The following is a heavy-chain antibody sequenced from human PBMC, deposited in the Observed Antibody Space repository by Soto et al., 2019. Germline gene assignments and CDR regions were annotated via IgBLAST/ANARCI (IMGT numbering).Heavy chain of an antibody. V-gene: IGHV4-61*01. J-gene: IGHJ6*02. CDR2: IYYSGST. CDR1: GGSVSSGSYY. CDR3: RVTIPHYYYGMDV. Sequence: SETLSLTCTVSGGSVSSGSYYWSWIRQPPGKGLEWIGYIYYSGSTNYNPSLKSRVTISVDTSKNQFSLKLSSVTAADTAVYYWRVTIPHYYYGMDVWGQGTTVTVSS. D-gene: IGHD2-2*02.